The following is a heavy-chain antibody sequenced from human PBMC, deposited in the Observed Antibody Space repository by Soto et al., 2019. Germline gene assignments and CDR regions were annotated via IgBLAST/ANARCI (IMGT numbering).Heavy chain of an antibody. J-gene: IGHJ6*02. CDR1: GGTFSSYA. Sequence: GASVKVSCKASGGTFSSYAISWVRQAPGQGLEWMGGIIPIFGTANYAQKFQGRVTITADESTSTAYMELSSLRSEDTAVYYCARKSGGYLHYYYYGMDVWGQGTTVTVSS. CDR2: IIPIFGTA. CDR3: ARKSGGYLHYYYYGMDV. V-gene: IGHV1-69*13. D-gene: IGHD5-12*01.